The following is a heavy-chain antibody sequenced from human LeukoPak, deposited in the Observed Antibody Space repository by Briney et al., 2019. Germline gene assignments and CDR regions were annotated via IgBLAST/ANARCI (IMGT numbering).Heavy chain of an antibody. CDR3: ASGYYSGWYIPYY. CDR2: IKEDGSEK. Sequence: GGSLRLSCAASGFTFSSYLMHWVRQAPGKGLEWVANIKEDGSEKYYVDSVKGRFTISRDNAKNSLYLQMNSLRAEDTAVYYCASGYYSGWYIPYYWGQGTLVTVSS. J-gene: IGHJ4*02. V-gene: IGHV3-7*01. CDR1: GFTFSSYL. D-gene: IGHD6-19*01.